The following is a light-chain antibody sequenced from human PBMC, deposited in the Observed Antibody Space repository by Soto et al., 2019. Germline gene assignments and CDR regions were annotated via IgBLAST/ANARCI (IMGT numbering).Light chain of an antibody. CDR3: QQSNSTPRT. CDR1: QSISSY. V-gene: IGKV1-39*01. Sequence: SQMTQSPSSLSASVGDRVTITCRASQSISSYLNWYQQKPGKAPKLLIYTASSLQSGVPSRFSGSGSGTDFTLTISSLQPQDFATYYCQQSNSTPRTFGQGTKVDIK. CDR2: TAS. J-gene: IGKJ1*01.